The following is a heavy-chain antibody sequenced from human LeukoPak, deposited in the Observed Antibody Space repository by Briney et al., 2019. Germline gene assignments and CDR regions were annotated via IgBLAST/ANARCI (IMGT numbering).Heavy chain of an antibody. CDR2: ISSSSSYI. J-gene: IGHJ6*03. CDR3: AREYSSSWYESYYYYMDV. V-gene: IGHV3-21*01. CDR1: GFTFSSYS. D-gene: IGHD6-13*01. Sequence: SGGSLRLSCAASGFTFSSYSMNWVRQAPGKGLEWVSSISSSSSYIYYADSVKGRFTISRDNAKNSLYLQMNSLRAEDTAVYYCAREYSSSWYESYYYYMDVWGKGTTVTVSS.